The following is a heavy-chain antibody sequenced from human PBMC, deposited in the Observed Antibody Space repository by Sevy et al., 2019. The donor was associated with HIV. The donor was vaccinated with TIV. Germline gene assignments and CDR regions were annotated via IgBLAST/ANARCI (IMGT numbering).Heavy chain of an antibody. CDR3: TRGGARDSSSWYEYFDY. Sequence: GSSLRLSCAASGFTFSGSAMQWVRQASGKGLEWVGRIRSKGNSYATAYAASVKGRFTISRDDSKNTVYLQMNSLKTEDTAVYYCTRGGARDSSSWYEYFDYWGQGTLVTVSS. V-gene: IGHV3-73*01. D-gene: IGHD6-13*01. J-gene: IGHJ4*02. CDR1: GFTFSGSA. CDR2: IRSKGNSYAT.